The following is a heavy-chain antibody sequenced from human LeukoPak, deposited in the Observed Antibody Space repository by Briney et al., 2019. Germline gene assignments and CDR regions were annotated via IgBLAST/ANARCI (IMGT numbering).Heavy chain of an antibody. CDR2: IYYSGST. CDR1: GGSISSYY. Sequence: SETLSLTCTVSGGSISSYYWSWIRQPPGKGLEWLGYIYYSGSTNYNPSLKSRVTISVDTSKNQFSLKLSSVTAADTAVYYCARLTLYCSSTSCPDSPFDYWGQGTLVTVSS. D-gene: IGHD2-2*01. V-gene: IGHV4-59*01. J-gene: IGHJ4*02. CDR3: ARLTLYCSSTSCPDSPFDY.